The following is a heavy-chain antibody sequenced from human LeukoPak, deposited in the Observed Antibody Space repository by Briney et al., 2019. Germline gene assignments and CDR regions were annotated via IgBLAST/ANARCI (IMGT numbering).Heavy chain of an antibody. CDR3: ATDFYSTSQPDY. Sequence: GGSLRLSCAASGFTVSSNYMSWVRQAPGKGLEWVSVIYSGGSTYYADSVKGRFTISRDNSKNTLYLQMNSLRTDDTAVYYCATDFYSTSQPDYWGQGTLVTVSS. CDR1: GFTVSSNY. CDR2: IYSGGST. V-gene: IGHV3-53*05. D-gene: IGHD2/OR15-2a*01. J-gene: IGHJ4*02.